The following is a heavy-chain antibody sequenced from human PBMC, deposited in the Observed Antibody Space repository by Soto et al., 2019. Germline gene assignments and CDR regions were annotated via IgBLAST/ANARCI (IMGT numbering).Heavy chain of an antibody. CDR2: ISGSGGST. CDR3: AKKIRLDDFWSGYYSFGYFDY. CDR1: GFTFSSYA. J-gene: IGHJ4*02. Sequence: GGSLRLSCAASGFTFSSYAMSWVRQAPGKGLEWVSAISGSGGSTYYADSVKGRFTISRDNSKNTLYLQMNSLRAEDTAVYYCAKKIRLDDFWSGYYSFGYFDYWGQGTLVTVSS. D-gene: IGHD3-3*01. V-gene: IGHV3-23*01.